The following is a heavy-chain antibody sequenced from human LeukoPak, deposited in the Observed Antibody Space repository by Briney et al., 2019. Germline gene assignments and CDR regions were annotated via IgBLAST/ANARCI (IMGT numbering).Heavy chain of an antibody. CDR3: AKDDRLQVYYYYGMDV. CDR1: GFTFSSYA. Sequence: GGSLRLSCAASGFTFSSYAMSWVRQAPGKGLEWVSAISGSGGSTYYADSVKGRFTISRDNSKNTLYPQMNSLRAEDTAVYYCAKDDRLQVYYYYGMDVWGQGTTVTVSS. J-gene: IGHJ6*02. CDR2: ISGSGGST. V-gene: IGHV3-23*01. D-gene: IGHD5-24*01.